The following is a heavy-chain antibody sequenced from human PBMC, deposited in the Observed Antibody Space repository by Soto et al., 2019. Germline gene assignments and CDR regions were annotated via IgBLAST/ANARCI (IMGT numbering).Heavy chain of an antibody. J-gene: IGHJ4*02. V-gene: IGHV4-59*01. D-gene: IGHD3-10*01. CDR3: ARGPGASDYYFEY. Sequence: SVPLAVPCSFPSGSFSNYCWSCIRQPPGKGLEWIGYIYYTGSTNYSPSLKGRVTISLDASKSQFSLKLTSVTAADTAVYYCARGPGASDYYFEYWCPGPLVTGS. CDR2: IYYTGST. CDR1: SGSFSNYC.